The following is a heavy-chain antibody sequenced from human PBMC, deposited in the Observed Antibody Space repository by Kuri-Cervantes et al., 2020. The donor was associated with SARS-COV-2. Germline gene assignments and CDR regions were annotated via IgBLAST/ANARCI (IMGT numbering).Heavy chain of an antibody. CDR1: GDSITNYY. V-gene: IGHV4-59*01. D-gene: IGHD2-2*01. CDR2: VSYNGAT. J-gene: IGHJ6*03. Sequence: GSLRLSCTVSGDSITNYYLTWIRQPPGKGLEWIGYVSYNGATAYNPSLKSRVTMSLDTSKNQFSLRLSSVTAADTAMYYCARGREGVVPATILGLGYFLYFSMDVWGKGTSVTV. CDR3: ARGREGVVPATILGLGYFLYFSMDV.